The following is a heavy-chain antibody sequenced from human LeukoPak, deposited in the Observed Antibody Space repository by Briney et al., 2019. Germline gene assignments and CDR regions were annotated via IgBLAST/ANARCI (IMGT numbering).Heavy chain of an antibody. Sequence: HPGGSLRLSCATSGFTFSDYSVNWVRQAPGRGLEWISYIGLGSGFVSYSDSVKGRFTISRDTARNSVDLQMNSLRADDTAVYYCARDHKWAFDYWGQGTLVTVSS. D-gene: IGHD1-26*01. V-gene: IGHV3-48*04. CDR3: ARDHKWAFDY. CDR1: GFTFSDYS. J-gene: IGHJ4*02. CDR2: IGLGSGFV.